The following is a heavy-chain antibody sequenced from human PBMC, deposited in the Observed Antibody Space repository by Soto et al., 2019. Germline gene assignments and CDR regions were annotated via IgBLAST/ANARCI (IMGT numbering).Heavy chain of an antibody. CDR2: ITPYNGDT. D-gene: IGHD2-15*01. J-gene: IGHJ4*02. CDR1: GYNFATTS. V-gene: IGHV1-18*01. CDR3: ATLGPCSGGTCYSRPLDN. Sequence: QAHLQQSGAEVKKPGASVKVSCEASGYNFATTSIAWVRQAPGQGREWMGWITPYNGDTNYEQKLQGRDTMTTDTTTNTAHMEVRSLRSDATAVYYCATLGPCSGGTCYSRPLDNWGQGTLVTVSS.